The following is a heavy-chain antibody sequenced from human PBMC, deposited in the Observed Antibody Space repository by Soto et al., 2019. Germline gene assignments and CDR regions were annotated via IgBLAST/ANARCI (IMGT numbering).Heavy chain of an antibody. CDR3: ARSYSNYRVDY. D-gene: IGHD4-4*01. CDR2: INHSGST. V-gene: IGHV4-34*01. J-gene: IGHJ4*02. Sequence: SETLSLTCAVYGGSFSGYYWSWIRQPPGKGLEWIGEINHSGSTNYNPSLKSRVTISVDTSKNQFSLKLSSVTAADTAVYYCARSYSNYRVDYWGQGTLVTVSS. CDR1: GGSFSGYY.